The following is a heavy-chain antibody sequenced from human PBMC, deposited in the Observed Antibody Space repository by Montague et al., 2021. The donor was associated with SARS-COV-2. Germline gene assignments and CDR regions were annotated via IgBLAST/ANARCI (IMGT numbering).Heavy chain of an antibody. Sequence: SETLSLTCVVSGDSISTDNWWTWVRLPPGKGLEWLGEIYHTGSTKYKPSLKSRVSMSVDKSWNQFSLKLSSVTAADTAVYYCARGTKRVFTYDYDSSGYASDYWGQGTLVTVSS. V-gene: IGHV4-4*02. CDR3: ARGTKRVFTYDYDSSGYASDY. CDR1: GDSISTDNW. D-gene: IGHD3-22*01. CDR2: IYHTGST. J-gene: IGHJ4*02.